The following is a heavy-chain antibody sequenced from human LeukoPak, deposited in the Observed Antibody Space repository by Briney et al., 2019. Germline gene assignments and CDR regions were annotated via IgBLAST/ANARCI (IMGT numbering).Heavy chain of an antibody. CDR3: ARVGITMVRGVDSHAFDI. Sequence: GGSLRLSCAASGFTFSSYSMNWFRQAPGKGLEWVSSISSSSSYIYYADSVKGRFTISRDHAKNSPYLQMNSLRAESPAVYYCARVGITMVRGVDSHAFDIWGQGTMVTVSS. V-gene: IGHV3-21*01. CDR2: ISSSSSYI. CDR1: GFTFSSYS. J-gene: IGHJ3*02. D-gene: IGHD3-10*01.